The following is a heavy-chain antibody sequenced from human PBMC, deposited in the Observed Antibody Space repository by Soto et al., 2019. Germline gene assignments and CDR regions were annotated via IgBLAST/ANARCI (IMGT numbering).Heavy chain of an antibody. CDR2: ITAYSGET. Sequence: QNQLVQSGAEVKKSGASVKVSCQTSGYTFTSYGTNWVRQAPGQGLEWMGWITAYSGETHIAKKFQGRVTLTTDISTTTAFLEMRSLRSDDTAVYYCAKSLGPCGEGICLRRHFDSWGQGTQVTVSS. V-gene: IGHV1-18*01. J-gene: IGHJ4*02. D-gene: IGHD2-21*01. CDR3: AKSLGPCGEGICLRRHFDS. CDR1: GYTFTSYG.